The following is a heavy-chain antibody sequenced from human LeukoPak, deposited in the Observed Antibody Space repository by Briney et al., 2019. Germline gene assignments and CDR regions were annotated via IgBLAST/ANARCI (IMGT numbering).Heavy chain of an antibody. J-gene: IGHJ4*02. D-gene: IGHD6-13*01. CDR3: AKVYPPLLKAAAGTPYFDY. CDR2: IRYDGSNK. Sequence: GGSLRLSCAASGFTFSSYGMHWVRQAPGKGLEWVAFIRYDGSNKYYADSVKGRFTISRDNSKNTLYLQMNSLRAEDTAVYYCAKVYPPLLKAAAGTPYFDYWGQGTLVTVSS. V-gene: IGHV3-30*02. CDR1: GFTFSSYG.